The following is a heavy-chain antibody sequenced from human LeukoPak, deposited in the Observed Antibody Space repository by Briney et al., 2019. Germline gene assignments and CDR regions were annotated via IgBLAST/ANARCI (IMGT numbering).Heavy chain of an antibody. CDR2: ISRSSTYM. J-gene: IGHJ4*02. D-gene: IGHD4-17*01. CDR3: ARHKDYGDYSDY. Sequence: GGSLRLSCAASGFTFSSYSLNWVRQAPGKGLEWVSSISRSSTYMYYAASVKGRFTSSRDNTKNSLYLQMNSLRAEDTAVYYCARHKDYGDYSDYWGQGTLVTVSS. CDR1: GFTFSSYS. V-gene: IGHV3-21*01.